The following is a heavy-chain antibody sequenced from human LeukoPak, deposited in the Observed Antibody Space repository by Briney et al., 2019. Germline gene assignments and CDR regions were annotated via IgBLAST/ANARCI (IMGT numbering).Heavy chain of an antibody. D-gene: IGHD3-10*01. J-gene: IGHJ6*03. CDR3: ARVLGQTMVRGVPPTPYYYMDV. Sequence: ASVKVSCKASGYTFTGYYMHWVRQAPGQGLEWMGWINPNSGGTNYAPKFQGRVTMTRDTSISTAYMELSRLRSDDTAVYYCARVLGQTMVRGVPPTPYYYMDVWGKGTTVTVSS. V-gene: IGHV1-2*02. CDR2: INPNSGGT. CDR1: GYTFTGYY.